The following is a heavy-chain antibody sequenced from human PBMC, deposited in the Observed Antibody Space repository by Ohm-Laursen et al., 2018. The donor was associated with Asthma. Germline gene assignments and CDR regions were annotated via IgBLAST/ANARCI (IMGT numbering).Heavy chain of an antibody. Sequence: GSLRLSCAASGFTFSSYWMSWVRQAPGKGLEWVANIKQDGSEKYYVDSVKGRFTISRDNAKNSLYLQMNSLRAEDTAVYYCARVGTTVTTDHAEYFQHWGQGTLVTVSS. CDR3: ARVGTTVTTDHAEYFQH. CDR2: IKQDGSEK. CDR1: GFTFSSYW. J-gene: IGHJ1*01. D-gene: IGHD4-17*01. V-gene: IGHV3-7*01.